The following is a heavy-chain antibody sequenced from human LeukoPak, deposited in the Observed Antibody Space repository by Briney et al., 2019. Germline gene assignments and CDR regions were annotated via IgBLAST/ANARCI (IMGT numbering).Heavy chain of an antibody. CDR2: IYPGDSDT. Sequence: KAGESLKISCKGSGYSFTSYWIGWMRQMPGKGLEWMGIIYPGDSDTRYSPSFQGQVTMSADKSISTAYLQWSSLKASDTAMYYCARRPYYYDSSGYYFDYWGQGTLVTVSS. D-gene: IGHD3-22*01. J-gene: IGHJ4*02. V-gene: IGHV5-51*01. CDR1: GYSFTSYW. CDR3: ARRPYYYDSSGYYFDY.